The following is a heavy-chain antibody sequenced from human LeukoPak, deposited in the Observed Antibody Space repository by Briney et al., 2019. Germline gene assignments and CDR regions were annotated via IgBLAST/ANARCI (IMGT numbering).Heavy chain of an antibody. CDR3: AGGTYSSSSFYYYGMDV. J-gene: IGHJ6*02. CDR2: IIPIFGTA. V-gene: IGHV1-69*13. CDR1: GGTFSSYA. D-gene: IGHD6-6*01. Sequence: GASVKVSCKASGGTFSSYAISWVRQAPGQGLEWMGGIIPIFGTANYAQKFQGRVTITADESTSTAYMELSSLRSEDTAVYYCAGGTYSSSSFYYYGMDVWGQGTTVTVSS.